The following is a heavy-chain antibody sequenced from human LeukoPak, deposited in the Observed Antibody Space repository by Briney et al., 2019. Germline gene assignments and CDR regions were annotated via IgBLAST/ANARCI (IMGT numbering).Heavy chain of an antibody. CDR2: IYSDNT. D-gene: IGHD4-23*01. J-gene: IGHJ5*02. V-gene: IGHV3-53*01. CDR1: GFTVSSNS. CDR3: ARDRGGMTTVVKGYNWFDP. Sequence: GGSLRLSCTVSGFTVSSNSMSWVRQAPGKGLEWVSFIYSDNTHYSDSVKGRFTISRDNSKNTLYLQMNSLRAEDTAVYYCARDRGGMTTVVKGYNWFDPWGQGTLVTVSS.